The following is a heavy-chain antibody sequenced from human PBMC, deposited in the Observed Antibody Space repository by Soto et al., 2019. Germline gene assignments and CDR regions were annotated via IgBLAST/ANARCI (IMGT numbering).Heavy chain of an antibody. D-gene: IGHD6-25*01. V-gene: IGHV4-59*01. J-gene: IGHJ6*02. CDR2: IYYSGST. Sequence: SETLSLTCTVSGGSISSYYWSWIRQPPGKGLECIGYIYYSGSTNYNPSLKSRVTISVDTSKNQFSLKLSSVTAADTAVYYCAREGAAGDYYYYYGMDVWGQGTKVTVSS. CDR3: AREGAAGDYYYYYGMDV. CDR1: GGSISSYY.